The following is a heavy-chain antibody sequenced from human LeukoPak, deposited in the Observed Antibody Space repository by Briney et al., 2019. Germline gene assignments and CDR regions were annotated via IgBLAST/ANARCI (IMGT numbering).Heavy chain of an antibody. V-gene: IGHV5-51*01. CDR3: ARLVGATDNYYYYYGMDV. Sequence: GESLKISCKGSGYSFTSYWIGWVRQMPGKGLEWMGIIYPGDSDTRYSPSFQGQVTISADKSISTAYLQWSSLKASDTAMYYCARLVGATDNYYYYYGMDVWGQGTTVTVSS. D-gene: IGHD1-26*01. CDR1: GYSFTSYW. CDR2: IYPGDSDT. J-gene: IGHJ6*02.